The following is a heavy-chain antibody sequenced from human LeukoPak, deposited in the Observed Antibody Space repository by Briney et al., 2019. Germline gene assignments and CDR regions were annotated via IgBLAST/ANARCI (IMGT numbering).Heavy chain of an antibody. CDR2: IYTSGST. CDR3: ARYRKKVVQLAIFDY. CDR1: GGSISSYY. D-gene: IGHD6-6*01. J-gene: IGHJ4*02. V-gene: IGHV4-4*09. Sequence: SETLSLTCTVSGGSISSYYWSWIRQPPAKGLEWIGYIYTSGSTNYSPSLKSRVTISVDTSKNQFSLKLSSVTAPDTAVYNCARYRKKVVQLAIFDYWGQGTLVTVSS.